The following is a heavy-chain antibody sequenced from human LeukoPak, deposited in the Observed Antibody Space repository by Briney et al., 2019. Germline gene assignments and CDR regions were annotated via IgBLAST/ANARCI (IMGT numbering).Heavy chain of an antibody. CDR3: ARLSAAAFDY. J-gene: IGHJ4*02. Sequence: SETLSLTCTVSGGSISSGSYYWGWIRQPPGKGLEWIGSIYYSGSTYYNPSLKSRVTISVDTSKNQFSLKLSSVTAADTAVYYCARLSAAAFDYWGQGTLVTVSS. D-gene: IGHD6-13*01. CDR1: GGSISSGSYY. V-gene: IGHV4-39*07. CDR2: IYYSGST.